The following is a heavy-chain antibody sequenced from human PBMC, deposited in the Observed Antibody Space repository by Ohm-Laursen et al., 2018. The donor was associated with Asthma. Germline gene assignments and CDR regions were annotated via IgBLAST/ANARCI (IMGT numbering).Heavy chain of an antibody. CDR2: ISWNSGSI. D-gene: IGHD4-17*01. V-gene: IGHV3-9*01. CDR3: AKDILGYGDYYYGMDV. CDR1: GFTFDDYA. J-gene: IGHJ6*02. Sequence: SLRLSCSASGFTFDDYAMHWVRQAPGKGLEWVSGISWNSGSIGYADSVKGRFTISRDNAKNSLYLQMNSLRAEDTALYYCAKDILGYGDYYYGMDVWGQGTTVTVSS.